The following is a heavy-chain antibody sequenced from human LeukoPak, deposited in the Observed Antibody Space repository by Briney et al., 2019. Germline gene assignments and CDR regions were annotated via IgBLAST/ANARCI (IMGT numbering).Heavy chain of an antibody. V-gene: IGHV3-66*01. CDR2: LYSGGTT. Sequence: GGSLRLSCAASGFTVSTNYMSWVRQAPGKGLEWVSVLYSGGTTYYADSVKGRFTISRDDSENTLYLEMNSLGAEDTAVYYCARDMPTRSDAFDIWGQGTVVTVSS. CDR1: GFTVSTNY. J-gene: IGHJ3*02. CDR3: ARDMPTRSDAFDI. D-gene: IGHD2-2*01.